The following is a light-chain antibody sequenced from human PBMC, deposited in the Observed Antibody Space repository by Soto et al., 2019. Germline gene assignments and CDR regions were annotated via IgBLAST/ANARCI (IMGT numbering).Light chain of an antibody. V-gene: IGKV3-20*01. CDR1: ENVRTF. CDR2: GAS. CDR3: QQYGHSLWT. J-gene: IGKJ1*01. Sequence: EVVLTQSPATLSLSPGERATLSCRASENVRTFVDWYQQKPGQAPRLLIYGASSRATGIPDRFSGSGSGTDFTLTISRLEPEDYAVYYCQQYGHSLWTFGQGTKVDIK.